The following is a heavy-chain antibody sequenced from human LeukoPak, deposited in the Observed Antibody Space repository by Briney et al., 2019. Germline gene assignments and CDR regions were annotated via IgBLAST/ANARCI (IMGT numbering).Heavy chain of an antibody. J-gene: IGHJ2*01. CDR2: IYYSGST. V-gene: IGHV4-39*07. CDR3: ARDPSGYYYGSDWYFDL. Sequence: SETLSLTCTVSGGSISSSSYYWGWIRQPPGKGLEWIGTIYYSGSTYYNPSLKSRVTLSIDTSKNQFSLKVSSVTAADTAVYYCARDPSGYYYGSDWYFDLWGRGTLVTVSS. CDR1: GGSISSSSYY. D-gene: IGHD5-18*01.